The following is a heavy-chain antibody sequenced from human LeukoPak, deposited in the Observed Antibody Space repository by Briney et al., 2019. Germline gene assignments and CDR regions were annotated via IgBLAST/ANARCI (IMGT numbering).Heavy chain of an antibody. J-gene: IGHJ6*03. Sequence: SGGSLRLSCAASGFTFSSYWMSWVRQAPGKGLEWVAVISYDGSNKYYADSVKGRFTISRDNSKNTLYLQMNSLRAEDTAVYYCARAIFRRIAAAAERGYYYYMDVWGKGTTVTVSS. D-gene: IGHD6-13*01. CDR1: GFTFSSYW. CDR3: ARAIFRRIAAAAERGYYYYMDV. CDR2: ISYDGSNK. V-gene: IGHV3-30*03.